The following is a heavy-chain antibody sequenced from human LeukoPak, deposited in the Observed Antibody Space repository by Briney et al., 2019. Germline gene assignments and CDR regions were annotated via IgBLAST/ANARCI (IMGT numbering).Heavy chain of an antibody. CDR2: ISSSSSTI. J-gene: IGHJ4*02. CDR1: GFTFSSYS. CDR3: ARDCSGGSCYLGY. D-gene: IGHD2-15*01. Sequence: PGRSLRLSCAASGFTFSSYSMNWVRQAPGKGLEWVSYISSSSSTIYYADSVKGRFTISRDNAKNSLYLQMNSLRAEDTAVYYCARDCSGGSCYLGYWGQGTLVTVSS. V-gene: IGHV3-48*01.